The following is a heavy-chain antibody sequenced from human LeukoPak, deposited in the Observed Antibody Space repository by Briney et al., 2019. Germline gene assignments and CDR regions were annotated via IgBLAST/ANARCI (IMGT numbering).Heavy chain of an antibody. V-gene: IGHV3-53*01. CDR2: IYSGGST. CDR1: GFTVSSNY. CDR3: ARDSEAYSSGWYYHDY. Sequence: PGRSLRLSCAASGFTVSSNYMSWVRQAPGKGLEWVSVIYSGGSTYYADSVKGRFTISRDNSKNTLYLQMNSLRAEDTAVYYCARDSEAYSSGWYYHDYWGQGTLVTVSS. J-gene: IGHJ4*02. D-gene: IGHD6-19*01.